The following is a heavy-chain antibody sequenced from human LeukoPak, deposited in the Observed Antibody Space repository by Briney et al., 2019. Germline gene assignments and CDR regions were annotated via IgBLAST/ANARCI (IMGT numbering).Heavy chain of an antibody. CDR3: ARDHRIAAAGMGYFQH. D-gene: IGHD6-13*01. Sequence: GGSLRLSCAASGFTFSSYWMSWVRQAPGKGLEWVANIKQDGSEKYYVDSVKDRFTISRDNAKNSLYLQMNSLRAEDTAVYYCARDHRIAAAGMGYFQHWGQGTLVTVSS. J-gene: IGHJ1*01. CDR1: GFTFSSYW. V-gene: IGHV3-7*01. CDR2: IKQDGSEK.